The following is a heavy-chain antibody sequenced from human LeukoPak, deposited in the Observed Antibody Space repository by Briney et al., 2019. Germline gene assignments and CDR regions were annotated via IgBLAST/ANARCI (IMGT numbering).Heavy chain of an antibody. CDR3: ARDRFVASGFDY. CDR1: GYSISSGYY. CDR2: IYHSGST. Sequence: SETLSLTCTVSGYSISSGYYWGWIRQPPGKGLEWIGSIYHSGSTYYNPSLKSRVTISVDTSKNQFSLKLSSVTAADTAVYYCARDRFVASGFDYWGQGTLATVSS. D-gene: IGHD3-3*01. J-gene: IGHJ4*02. V-gene: IGHV4-38-2*02.